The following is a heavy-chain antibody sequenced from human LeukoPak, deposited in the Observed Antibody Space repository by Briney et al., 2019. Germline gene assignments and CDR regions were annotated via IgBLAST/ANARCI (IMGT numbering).Heavy chain of an antibody. CDR3: ATTIFGVVSRFWFDP. J-gene: IGHJ5*02. CDR1: GGSFSGYY. D-gene: IGHD3-3*01. V-gene: IGHV4-34*01. CDR2: IYYSGST. Sequence: SETLSLTCAVYGGSFSGYYWSWIRQPPGKGLEWIGSIYYSGSTYYNPSLKSRVTISVDTSKNQFSLKLSSVTAADTAVYYCATTIFGVVSRFWFDPWGQGTLVTVSS.